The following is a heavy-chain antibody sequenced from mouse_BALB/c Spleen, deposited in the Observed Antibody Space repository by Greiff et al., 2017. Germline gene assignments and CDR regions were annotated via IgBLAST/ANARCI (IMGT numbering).Heavy chain of an antibody. CDR2: ISSGGST. CDR3: ARDGYYLRGYCDV. CDR1: GFTFSSYA. D-gene: IGHD2-3*01. V-gene: IGHV5-6-5*01. Sequence: EVQLVESGGGLVKPGGSLKLSCAASGFTFSSYAMSWVRQTPEKRLEWVASISSGGSTYYPDSVKGRFTISRDNARNILYLQMSSLRSEDTAMYYCARDGYYLRGYCDVWGAGTTVTVSS. J-gene: IGHJ1*01.